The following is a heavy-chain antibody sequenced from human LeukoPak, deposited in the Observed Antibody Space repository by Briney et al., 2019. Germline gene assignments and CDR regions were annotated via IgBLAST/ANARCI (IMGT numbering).Heavy chain of an antibody. J-gene: IGHJ4*02. CDR1: GFTFSSYW. CDR2: IRSKAYGGTT. V-gene: IGHV3-49*04. Sequence: GGSLRLSCAASGFTFSSYWMHWVRQAPGKGLEWVGFIRSKAYGGTTEYAASVKGRLTISRDDSKSIAYLQMNSLKTEDTAVYYCTREVSSEFFDYWGQGTLVTVSS. CDR3: TREVSSEFFDY.